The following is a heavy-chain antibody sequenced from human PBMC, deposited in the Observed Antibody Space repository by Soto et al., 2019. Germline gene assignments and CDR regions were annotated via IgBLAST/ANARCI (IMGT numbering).Heavy chain of an antibody. CDR3: ARSLAAAGMFSFDY. D-gene: IGHD6-13*01. J-gene: IGHJ4*02. CDR1: GGSISSSSYY. CDR2: IYYSGST. V-gene: IGHV4-39*01. Sequence: SETLSLTCTVSGGSISSSSYYWGWIRQPPGKGLEWIGSIYYSGSTYYNPSLKSRVTISVDTSKNQFSLKLSSVTAADTAVYYCARSLAAAGMFSFDYWGQGALVTVSS.